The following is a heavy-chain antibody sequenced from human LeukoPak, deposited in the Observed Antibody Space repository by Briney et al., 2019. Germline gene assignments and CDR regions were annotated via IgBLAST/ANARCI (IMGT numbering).Heavy chain of an antibody. CDR2: ISSSSRSI. CDR1: GFTFSSYS. V-gene: IGHV3-48*02. CDR3: VLGSPFDY. J-gene: IGHJ4*02. Sequence: PGGSLRLSCAASGFTFSSYSMNWVRQAPGKGLEWVSYISSSSRSIYYADSMKGRFTISRDNANNSLSLQMNSLRDEDTAVYYCVLGSPFDYWGQGTLVTVSS. D-gene: IGHD3-10*01.